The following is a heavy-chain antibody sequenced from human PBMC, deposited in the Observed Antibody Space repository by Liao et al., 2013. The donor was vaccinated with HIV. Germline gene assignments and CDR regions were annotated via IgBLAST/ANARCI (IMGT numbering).Heavy chain of an antibody. CDR3: AREVWFGELPYFDY. Sequence: QVQLQESGLGLVKPSETLSLTCTVSGGSISNYYWSWIRQPAGKGLEWIGRIYTSGSTNYNPSLESRVTMSVDTSKNQFSLKLNSMTAADTAVYYCAREVWFGELPYFDYWGQGTLVTVSS. D-gene: IGHD3-10*01. J-gene: IGHJ4*02. CDR2: IYTSGST. V-gene: IGHV4-4*07. CDR1: GGSISNYY.